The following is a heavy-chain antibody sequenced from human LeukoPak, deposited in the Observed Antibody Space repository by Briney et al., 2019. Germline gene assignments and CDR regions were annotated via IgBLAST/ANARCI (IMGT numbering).Heavy chain of an antibody. CDR3: AICSNNWYSAFDY. CDR1: GGSISSNNW. J-gene: IGHJ4*02. D-gene: IGHD6-13*01. CDR2: IYHSGNT. V-gene: IGHV4-4*02. Sequence: SETLSLTCAVSGGSISSNNWWSWVRQPPGKGLEWIGEIYHSGNTNHNPSLKSRVTISVDKSKNQFSLKLSSVTAADTAVYYCAICSNNWYSAFDYWGQGTLVTVSS.